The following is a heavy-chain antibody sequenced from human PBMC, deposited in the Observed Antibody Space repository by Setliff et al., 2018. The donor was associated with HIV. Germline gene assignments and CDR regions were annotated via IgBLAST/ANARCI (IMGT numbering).Heavy chain of an antibody. CDR1: GYIFPDYY. J-gene: IGHJ4*02. CDR3: ATLGGSSSHFDY. V-gene: IGHV1-69-2*01. Sequence: ASVKVSCKVSGYIFPDYYMQWVRQAPGKGLEWVGLIDPDRGDTVYAEKFQGRVTITADTSTDTAYMELSSLRSEDTAVYYGATLGGSSSHFDYWGQGTLVTVSS. CDR2: IDPDRGDT. D-gene: IGHD6-13*01.